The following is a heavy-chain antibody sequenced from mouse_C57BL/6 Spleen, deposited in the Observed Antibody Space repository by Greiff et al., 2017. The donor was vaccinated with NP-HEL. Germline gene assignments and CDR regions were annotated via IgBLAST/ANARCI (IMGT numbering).Heavy chain of an antibody. CDR3: ARRDDGYYVAWFAY. V-gene: IGHV5-6*02. J-gene: IGHJ3*01. CDR1: GFTFSNYG. CDR2: ISSGGSYT. D-gene: IGHD2-3*01. Sequence: EVKLVESGGDLVKPGGSLKLSCAASGFTFSNYGMSWVRQTPDKRLEWVATISSGGSYTHYPDSVKGRFTISRDKAKNTLYLQMSSLKSEDTAMYYGARRDDGYYVAWFAYWGQGTLVTVSA.